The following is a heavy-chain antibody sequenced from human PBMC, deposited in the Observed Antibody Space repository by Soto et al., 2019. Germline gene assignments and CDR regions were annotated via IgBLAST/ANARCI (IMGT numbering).Heavy chain of an antibody. V-gene: IGHV1-18*01. CDR2: SSVYNGNT. CDR3: ARGLPGNHSYGMDV. CDR1: GYTFTSYG. J-gene: IGHJ6*02. D-gene: IGHD2-2*01. Sequence: ASVKVSCKASGYTFTSYGISWARQAPGQGLERMGWSSVYNGNTNYAQKLQGRDTMTTDTSTSTVYMELRSLRSDDTAEDYCARGLPGNHSYGMDVGGQGTTVTVSS.